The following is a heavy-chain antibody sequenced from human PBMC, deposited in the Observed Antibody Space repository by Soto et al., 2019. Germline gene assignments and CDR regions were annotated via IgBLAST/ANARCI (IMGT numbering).Heavy chain of an antibody. CDR3: AKDGFSGSGKYYFDY. D-gene: IGHD3-10*01. CDR2: ISDSGGST. CDR1: GFTFSNYA. Sequence: EVQLLESGGGLVQPGGSLRLSCAASGFTFSNYAMNWVRQAPGKGLEWVSVISDSGGSTYYADSVKGRFTISRDNSKNTLYLHMNSLTAEDTAVYCCAKDGFSGSGKYYFDYWGQGTLVTVSS. J-gene: IGHJ4*02. V-gene: IGHV3-23*01.